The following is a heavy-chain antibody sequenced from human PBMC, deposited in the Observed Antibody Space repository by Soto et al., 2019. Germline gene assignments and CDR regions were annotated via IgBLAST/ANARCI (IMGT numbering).Heavy chain of an antibody. D-gene: IGHD3-10*01. V-gene: IGHV4-34*01. J-gene: IGHJ5*02. CDR2: INHSGST. CDR3: ARATTGMVRGAPLTHNWFDP. Sequence: PSQTLSLTCAVYGGSFSGYYWSWIRQPPGKGLEWIGEINHSGSTNYNPSLKSRVTISIDTSKNQFSLKLTSVTAADTAVYYCARATTGMVRGAPLTHNWFDPWGQGTLVTVSS. CDR1: GGSFSGYY.